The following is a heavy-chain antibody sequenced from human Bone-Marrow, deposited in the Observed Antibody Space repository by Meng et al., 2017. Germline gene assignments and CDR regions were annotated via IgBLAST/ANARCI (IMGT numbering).Heavy chain of an antibody. CDR2: ISSSSSYR. J-gene: IGHJ3*02. Sequence: GESLKISCAASGFTFSSYSMNWVRQAPGKGLEWVSSISSSSSYRYYADSVKGRFTISRDNAKNSLYLQMNSLRAEDTAVYYCATGGGRYFDWLLPNDAFDIWGQGTMVTVSS. CDR1: GFTFSSYS. V-gene: IGHV3-21*01. CDR3: ATGGGRYFDWLLPNDAFDI. D-gene: IGHD3-9*01.